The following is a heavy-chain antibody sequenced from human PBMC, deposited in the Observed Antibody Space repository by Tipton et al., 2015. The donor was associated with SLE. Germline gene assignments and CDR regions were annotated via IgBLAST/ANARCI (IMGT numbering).Heavy chain of an antibody. D-gene: IGHD2-21*01. J-gene: IGHJ6*02. Sequence: TLSLTCTVSGASISSDDYYWGWIRQPPGKGLEWIGSLSHSGDTYYTPSLESRATISLDTSKNQFSLKLSSMTTADTAVYFCATRPGPYCGGDCPAGYYYYGMDVWGQGTTVTVSS. V-gene: IGHV4-39*01. CDR1: GASISSDDYY. CDR2: LSHSGDT. CDR3: ATRPGPYCGGDCPAGYYYYGMDV.